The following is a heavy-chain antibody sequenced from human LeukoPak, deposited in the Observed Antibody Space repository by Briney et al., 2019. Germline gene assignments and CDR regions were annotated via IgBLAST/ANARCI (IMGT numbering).Heavy chain of an antibody. Sequence: SGTLSLTCVVAGDSISTNNWWTRVRQPPGKGLQWIGEIFHSGSANYNPSLKNRVTISVDKSKNQFSLKMNSVTAADTAVYYCARFVIGIVGGENYYYYGLDVWGQGTTVTVSS. CDR1: GDSISTNNW. D-gene: IGHD3-16*01. CDR3: ARFVIGIVGGENYYYYGLDV. J-gene: IGHJ6*02. V-gene: IGHV4-4*02. CDR2: IFHSGSA.